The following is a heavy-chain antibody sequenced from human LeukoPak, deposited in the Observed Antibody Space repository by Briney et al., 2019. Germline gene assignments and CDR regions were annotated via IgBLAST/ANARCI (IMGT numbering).Heavy chain of an antibody. D-gene: IGHD2-15*01. Sequence: GGSLRLSCAASGFTFSSYSMKWVRQAPGKGLEWVSFISSSSSYIYYRDSVKGRFTISRDNARNSLYLQMNSLRAEDTAVYYCARVLRYCSGGNCYSGGLGYMDVWGKGTTVTISS. CDR1: GFTFSSYS. V-gene: IGHV3-21*01. CDR2: ISSSSSYI. J-gene: IGHJ6*03. CDR3: ARVLRYCSGGNCYSGGLGYMDV.